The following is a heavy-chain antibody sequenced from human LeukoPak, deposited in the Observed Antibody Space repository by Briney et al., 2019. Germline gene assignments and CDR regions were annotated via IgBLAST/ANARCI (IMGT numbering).Heavy chain of an antibody. CDR1: GFTFSDYY. D-gene: IGHD1-14*01. Sequence: PGGSLRLSCAASGFTFSDYYMSWIRQAPGKGLEWASYISSSGSTIYYADSVKGRFTISRDNAKNSLYLQMNSLRAEDTAVYYCARDPGSRKHWDHNWFDPWGQGTLVTVSS. CDR3: ARDPGSRKHWDHNWFDP. CDR2: ISSSGSTI. V-gene: IGHV3-11*01. J-gene: IGHJ5*02.